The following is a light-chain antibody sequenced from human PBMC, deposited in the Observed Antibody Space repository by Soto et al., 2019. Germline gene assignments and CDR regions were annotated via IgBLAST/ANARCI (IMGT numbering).Light chain of an antibody. J-gene: IGLJ2*01. CDR2: DVS. CDR1: SSDVGGYNY. V-gene: IGLV2-14*01. Sequence: QSALTQPASVSGSPGQSITISCTGTSSDVGGYNYVSWYQPHPGKAPKLMIYDVSNRPSGVSNRFSGSKSGNTASLTISGLQAEDEADYYCSSYTISSPHVVFGGGTKLTVL. CDR3: SSYTISSPHVV.